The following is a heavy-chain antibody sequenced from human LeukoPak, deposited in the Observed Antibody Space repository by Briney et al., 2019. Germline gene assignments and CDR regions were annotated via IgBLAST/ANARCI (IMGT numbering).Heavy chain of an antibody. CDR1: GYTFTGYY. D-gene: IGHD4-17*01. CDR3: AKCLDYGDLEDMQDFDL. Sequence: ASVKVSCKASGYTFTGYYMHWVRQAPGQGLEWMGRINPNSGGTNYAQKLQGKVTMTRDTSISTAYMELNRLRSDDTAVYYCAKCLDYGDLEDMQDFDLWGRGTLVTVSS. V-gene: IGHV1-2*06. J-gene: IGHJ2*01. CDR2: INPNSGGT.